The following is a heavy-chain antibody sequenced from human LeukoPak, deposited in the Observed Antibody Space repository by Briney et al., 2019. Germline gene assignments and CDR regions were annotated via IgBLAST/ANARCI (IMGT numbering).Heavy chain of an antibody. D-gene: IGHD3-3*01. Sequence: GGALRLSCAASRFTLSTYWMSWVRQAPGKGLEWVAHIKQDGSQEYYVDSVKGRFTIARDSAKNSLYLQMNSLRAEDTAVYYCARGVPYDSWSGPHYSDYWGQGTLVTVSS. CDR2: IKQDGSQE. V-gene: IGHV3-7*01. CDR3: ARGVPYDSWSGPHYSDY. CDR1: RFTLSTYW. J-gene: IGHJ4*02.